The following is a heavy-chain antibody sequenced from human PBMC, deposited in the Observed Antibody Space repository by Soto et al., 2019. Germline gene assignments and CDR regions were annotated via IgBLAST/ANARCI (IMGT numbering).Heavy chain of an antibody. Sequence: EVQLVESGGGLVQPGGSLRLSCAASGFTFSSYWMHCVRQAPGKGLLWVSRINSDGSSTSFADSVKGRFTISRDNAKNTLYLQMNSLRAEDTAVYYCTRDDEQWLVPTFDCWGQGTLVTVSS. D-gene: IGHD6-19*01. J-gene: IGHJ4*02. CDR3: TRDDEQWLVPTFDC. CDR1: GFTFSSYW. V-gene: IGHV3-74*01. CDR2: INSDGSST.